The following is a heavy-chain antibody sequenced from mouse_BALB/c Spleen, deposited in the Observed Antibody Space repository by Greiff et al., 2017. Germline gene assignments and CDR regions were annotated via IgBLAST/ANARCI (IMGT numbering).Heavy chain of an antibody. CDR3: ARHYGSSGWYFDV. Sequence: VKLMESGPGLVAPSQSLSITCTVSGFSLTGYGVNWVRQPPGKGLEWLGMIWGDGSTDYNSALKSRPSISKDNSKSQVFLKMNSLQTDDTARYYCARHYGSSGWYFDVWGAGTTVTVSS. J-gene: IGHJ1*01. CDR2: IWGDGST. CDR1: GFSLTGYG. V-gene: IGHV2-6-7*01. D-gene: IGHD1-1*01.